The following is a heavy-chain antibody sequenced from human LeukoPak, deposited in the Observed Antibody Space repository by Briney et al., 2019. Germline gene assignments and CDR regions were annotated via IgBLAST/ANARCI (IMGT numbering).Heavy chain of an antibody. Sequence: SETLSLTCTVSGGSISSYYWSWIRQPPGKGLEWIGYIYYSGSTNYSPSLKSRVTISVDTSKNHFSLELSSVTAADTAVYFCARGRVSSSSWYSTHYYYFYMDVWGKGTTVTVSS. V-gene: IGHV4-59*01. CDR2: IYYSGST. CDR3: ARGRVSSSSWYSTHYYYFYMDV. CDR1: GGSISSYY. D-gene: IGHD6-13*01. J-gene: IGHJ6*03.